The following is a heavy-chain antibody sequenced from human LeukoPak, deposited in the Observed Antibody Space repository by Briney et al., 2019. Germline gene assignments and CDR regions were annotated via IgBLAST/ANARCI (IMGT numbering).Heavy chain of an antibody. V-gene: IGHV4-34*01. CDR1: GGSFSGYY. J-gene: IGHJ3*02. Sequence: SETLSLTCAVYGGSFSGYYWSWIRQPPGKGLEWIGEINHSGSTNYNPSLKSRVTISVDTSKNQFSLKLSSVTAADTAVYYCARDQGYNWNDGAFDIWGQGTMVTVSS. CDR3: ARDQGYNWNDGAFDI. D-gene: IGHD1-20*01. CDR2: INHSGST.